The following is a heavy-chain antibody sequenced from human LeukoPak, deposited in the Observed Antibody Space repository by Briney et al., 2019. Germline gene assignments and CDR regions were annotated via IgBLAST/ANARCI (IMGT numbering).Heavy chain of an antibody. CDR2: INHSGST. CDR1: GGSFSGYY. V-gene: IGHV4-34*01. Sequence: PSETLSLTCAVYGGSFSGYYWSWIRQPPGKGLEWIGEINHSGSTNYNPPLKSRVTISVDTSKNQFSLKLSSVTAADTAVYYCARVGITMIVVVRTGYDAFDIWGQGTMVTVSS. D-gene: IGHD3-22*01. J-gene: IGHJ3*02. CDR3: ARVGITMIVVVRTGYDAFDI.